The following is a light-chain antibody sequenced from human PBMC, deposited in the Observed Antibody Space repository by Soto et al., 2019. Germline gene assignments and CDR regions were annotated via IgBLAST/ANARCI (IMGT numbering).Light chain of an antibody. CDR3: CSYARGSTLV. CDR1: SSDVGSYNL. V-gene: IGLV2-23*01. Sequence: QSVLTQPASVSGSPGQSITISCTGTSSDVGSYNLVSWYQQHPGKAPKLMIYEDSKRPSGVSNRFFGSKSGNTASLTISGLQAEDEADYFCCSYARGSTLVFGGGTQVTVL. CDR2: EDS. J-gene: IGLJ3*02.